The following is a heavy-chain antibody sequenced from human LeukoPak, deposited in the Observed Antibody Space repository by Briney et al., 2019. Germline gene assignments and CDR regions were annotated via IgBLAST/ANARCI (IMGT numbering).Heavy chain of an antibody. D-gene: IGHD3-22*01. CDR3: AKGTTSGYYYVDYFDY. V-gene: IGHV3-23*01. CDR2: ISGGAGST. CDR1: GFTFSTYA. J-gene: IGHJ4*02. Sequence: GGSLRLSCAASGFTFSTYAMSWVRQAPGKGLEWVSTISGGAGSTYYVDSVKGRFIISRDNSKNTLFLQMNSLRAEDTAVYYCAKGTTSGYYYVDYFDYWGQGILVTVSS.